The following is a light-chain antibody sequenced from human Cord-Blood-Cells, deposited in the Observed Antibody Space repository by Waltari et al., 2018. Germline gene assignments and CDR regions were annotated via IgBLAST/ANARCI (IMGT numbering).Light chain of an antibody. V-gene: IGLV3-19*01. CDR1: SLRSYY. CDR2: GKN. J-gene: IGLJ2*01. Sequence: SSELTQDPAVSVALGQTVRITCQGDSLRSYYASWYQQKPGQAPVLVIYGKNNRPPGIPDRFSGSSSGITAALTSTGAQAEDEADYYCNSRDSSGNHVVFGGGTKLTVL. CDR3: NSRDSSGNHVV.